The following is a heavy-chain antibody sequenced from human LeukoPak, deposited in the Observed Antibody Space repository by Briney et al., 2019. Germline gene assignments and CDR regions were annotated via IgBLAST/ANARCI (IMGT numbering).Heavy chain of an antibody. CDR2: ISGSGDRT. J-gene: IGHJ3*01. D-gene: IGHD6-19*01. CDR1: GFTFSSYA. Sequence: GGSLRLSCAASGFTFSSYAMNWVRQAPGKRLEWVSTISGSGDRTNYADSVKGRLTISRDSSKNTLYLQMNSLRAEDTAVYYCARSGLAVSGTGAFDVWGQGTMVTVSS. V-gene: IGHV3-23*01. CDR3: ARSGLAVSGTGAFDV.